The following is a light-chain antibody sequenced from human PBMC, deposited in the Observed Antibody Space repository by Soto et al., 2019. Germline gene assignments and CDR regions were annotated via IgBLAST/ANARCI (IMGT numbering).Light chain of an antibody. CDR3: QQRSNWPPIT. CDR2: EAS. CDR1: QSVSRY. J-gene: IGKJ5*01. Sequence: EIVLTQSPCTLSLSPGERATLSCRASQSVSRYLAWYQQKPGQAPRLLXYEASNRANGIPARFSGSGSGTDLTLTLSSLEPEDFSVYDGQQRSNWPPITFCQGTRLEIK. V-gene: IGKV3-11*01.